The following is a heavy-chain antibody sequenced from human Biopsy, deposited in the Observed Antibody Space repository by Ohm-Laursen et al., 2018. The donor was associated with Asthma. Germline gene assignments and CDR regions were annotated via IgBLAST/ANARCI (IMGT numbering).Heavy chain of an antibody. J-gene: IGHJ6*02. Sequence: SLRLSCTAFGFTLTTYAIHWVRQAPGKGLEWVAVISYDGSTKYSADSVKGRFIVSRDISKNILSLQMNSLRPEDTAVYYCARDVVWFREVGGMDVWGQGTTVTVSS. CDR2: ISYDGSTK. CDR1: GFTLTTYA. V-gene: IGHV3-30*03. D-gene: IGHD3-10*01. CDR3: ARDVVWFREVGGMDV.